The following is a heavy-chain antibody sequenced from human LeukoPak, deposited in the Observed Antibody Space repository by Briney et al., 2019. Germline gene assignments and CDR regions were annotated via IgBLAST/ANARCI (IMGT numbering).Heavy chain of an antibody. Sequence: PSETLSLTCTVSGGSISSYYWSWIRQPPGKGLEWIGYIYYSGSTNYNPSLKSRVTISVDTSKNQFSLKLSSVTAADTAVYYCARGFSSGYSDSDAFDIWGQGTMVTVSS. CDR1: GGSISSYY. V-gene: IGHV4-59*01. CDR2: IYYSGST. CDR3: ARGFSSGYSDSDAFDI. D-gene: IGHD3-22*01. J-gene: IGHJ3*02.